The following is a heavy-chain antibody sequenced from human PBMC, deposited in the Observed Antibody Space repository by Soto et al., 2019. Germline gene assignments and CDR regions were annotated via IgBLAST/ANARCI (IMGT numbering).Heavy chain of an antibody. CDR2: IWYDGSNK. D-gene: IGHD1-7*01. CDR1: GFTFSSYG. V-gene: IGHV3-33*01. Sequence: PGGTPRLSCAASGFTFSSYGMHWVRQAPGKGLEWVAVIWYDGSNKYYADSVKGRFTISRDNSKNTLYLQMNSLRAEDTAVYYCARDWAGTTRGGYYYYGMDVWGQGTTVTVSS. CDR3: ARDWAGTTRGGYYYYGMDV. J-gene: IGHJ6*02.